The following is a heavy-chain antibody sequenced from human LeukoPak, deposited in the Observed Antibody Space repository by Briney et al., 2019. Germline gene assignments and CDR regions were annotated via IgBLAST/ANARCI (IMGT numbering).Heavy chain of an antibody. Sequence: SETLSLTCAVYGASFSGYYWSWIRQPPGKGLEWIGEINHSGGTNYNPSLKSRVTISVDTSKKQFSLKLSSVTAADTAVYYCARGVDYYGVWGQGTLVTVSS. D-gene: IGHD3-10*01. J-gene: IGHJ4*02. CDR2: INHSGGT. V-gene: IGHV4-34*01. CDR1: GASFSGYY. CDR3: ARGVDYYGV.